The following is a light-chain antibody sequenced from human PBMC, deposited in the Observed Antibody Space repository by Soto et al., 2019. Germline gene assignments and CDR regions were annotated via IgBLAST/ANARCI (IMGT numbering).Light chain of an antibody. CDR1: QDIGNN. CDR2: KAS. J-gene: IGKJ5*01. V-gene: IGKV1-17*01. Sequence: DIQMTQSPSSLSASVGDRVTITCRASQDIGNNLGWYQQKPGKAPKLLIYKASTLKSGVPSRFSGSGSGTEFTLTISSLQSEDFAVYYCQQYNNWPPITSGQGTRLEIK. CDR3: QQYNNWPPIT.